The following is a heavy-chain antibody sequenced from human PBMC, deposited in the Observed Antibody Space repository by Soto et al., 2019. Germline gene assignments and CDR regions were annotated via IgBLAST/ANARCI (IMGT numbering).Heavy chain of an antibody. D-gene: IGHD3-10*01. Sequence: QVQLQESGPGLVKASQTLSLTCNVSGGSISSGGYYWTWIRQHPGKGLEWIGNIHHSGSTFYNPSLKSRVSISVDTSKNQFSLKLSSVTGADTAVYFCVRGVLSWGQGTLVTVSS. CDR1: GGSISSGGYY. V-gene: IGHV4-31*03. CDR3: VRGVLS. CDR2: IHHSGST. J-gene: IGHJ1*01.